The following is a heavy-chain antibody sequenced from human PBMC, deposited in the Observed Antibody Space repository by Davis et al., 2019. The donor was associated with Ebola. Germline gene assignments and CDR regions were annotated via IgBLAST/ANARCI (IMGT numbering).Heavy chain of an antibody. Sequence: GGSLRLSCVVSGLSASTNYMGWVRQAPGKVLEWVSLLYPDERTFYADSVKGRFTISRDTSKNTVHLEMHSLRPEDTAVYYCARDVGSAWRWFDSWGQGTLVTVSS. D-gene: IGHD6-19*01. CDR2: LYPDERT. CDR1: GLSASTNY. J-gene: IGHJ5*01. V-gene: IGHV3-53*01. CDR3: ARDVGSAWRWFDS.